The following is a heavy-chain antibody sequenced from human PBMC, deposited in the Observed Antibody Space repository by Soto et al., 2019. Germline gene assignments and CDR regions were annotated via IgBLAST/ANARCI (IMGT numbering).Heavy chain of an antibody. Sequence: GGSLRLSCAASSFTFSDYWMNWVRQAPGKGLEWVASIKYDGGEKNYVDSVKGRFIISRDNARNSLYLQMASLRAEDTAVYYCARDGVAAGLYFDNWGQGTLVTVSS. V-gene: IGHV3-7*05. CDR1: SFTFSDYW. CDR3: ARDGVAAGLYFDN. CDR2: IKYDGGEK. D-gene: IGHD6-13*01. J-gene: IGHJ4*02.